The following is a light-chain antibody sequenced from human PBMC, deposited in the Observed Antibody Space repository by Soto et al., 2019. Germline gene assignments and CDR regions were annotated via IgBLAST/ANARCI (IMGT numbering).Light chain of an antibody. CDR1: QSVSSR. CDR3: QHYGGPPIT. Sequence: EVVLTQSPGTLSLSPGERATLSCRASQSVSSRLAWYQQKSGQAPRLLISGASSRATGIPDRFSGSGSRTDFTLIISRLEPEDLALYYCQHYGGPPITFGQGTRLEIK. J-gene: IGKJ5*01. CDR2: GAS. V-gene: IGKV3-20*01.